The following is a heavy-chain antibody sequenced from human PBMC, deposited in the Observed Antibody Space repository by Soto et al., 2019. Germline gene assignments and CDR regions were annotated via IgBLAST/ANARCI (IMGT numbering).Heavy chain of an antibody. CDR3: ARAAAYCSSTSCRLRVDAFDI. V-gene: IGHV4-59*01. J-gene: IGHJ3*02. CDR1: GGSISSYY. CDR2: IYYSGST. D-gene: IGHD2-2*01. Sequence: SETLSLTCTVSGGSISSYYWSWIRQPPGKGLEWIGYIYYSGSTNYNPSLKSRVTISVDTSKSQFSLKLSSVTAADAAVYYCARAAAYCSSTSCRLRVDAFDIWGQGTMVTVSS.